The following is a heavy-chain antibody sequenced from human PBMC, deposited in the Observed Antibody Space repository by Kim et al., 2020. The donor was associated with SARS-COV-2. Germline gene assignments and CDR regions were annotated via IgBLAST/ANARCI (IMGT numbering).Heavy chain of an antibody. J-gene: IGHJ6*02. D-gene: IGHD3-22*01. CDR1: GGSINNYY. V-gene: IGHV4-59*01. CDR3: ARAAYSSSPTYYGMDV. CDR2: IYYSGNT. Sequence: SETLSLSCTVSGGSINNYYWSWMRQPPGKGLECIWYIYYSGNTNYNPSLKSRVTISVDTSKNHFSLKLSSVTAVDTALYYCARAAYSSSPTYYGMDVWGQGTTVTVSS.